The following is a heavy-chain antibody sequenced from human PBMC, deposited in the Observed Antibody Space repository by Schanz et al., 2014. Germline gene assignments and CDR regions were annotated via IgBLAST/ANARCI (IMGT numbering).Heavy chain of an antibody. CDR1: GYTFTGHY. J-gene: IGHJ6*02. CDR3: ARDGHSSNWRSYFFYGLDV. D-gene: IGHD6-13*01. V-gene: IGHV1-2*06. CDR2: INPNSGGT. Sequence: QVQLVQSGAEVKEPGASVKLSCKSSGYTFTGHYMHWVRQAPGQGLEWMGRINPNSGGTNYAQKFQGRVTMTWDTSTSTAYMELRRLRSDDTAIYYCARDGHSSNWRSYFFYGLDVWGQGTTVTVSS.